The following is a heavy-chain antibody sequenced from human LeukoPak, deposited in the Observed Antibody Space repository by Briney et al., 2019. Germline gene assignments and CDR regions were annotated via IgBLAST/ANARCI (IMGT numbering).Heavy chain of an antibody. V-gene: IGHV3-43D*04. Sequence: QSGGSLRLSCAASGFTFDDYAMHWVRQAPGKGLEWVSLISWDGSSTYYADSVKGRFTISRDNSKNSLYLQMNSLRAEDTAMYYCARREDYGGTTPRDYYYYGMDVWGQGTTVTVSS. CDR1: GFTFDDYA. D-gene: IGHD4-23*01. CDR2: ISWDGSST. J-gene: IGHJ6*02. CDR3: ARREDYGGTTPRDYYYYGMDV.